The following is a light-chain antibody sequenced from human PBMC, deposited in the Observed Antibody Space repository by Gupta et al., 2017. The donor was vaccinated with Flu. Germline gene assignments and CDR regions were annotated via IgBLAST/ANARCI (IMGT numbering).Light chain of an antibody. CDR1: QDIGNR. CDR2: DAS. CDR3: QQYDSLPLT. J-gene: IGKJ4*01. Sequence: DIQLTQTPSSLSASVGDRVTITCQASQDIGNRVHWYQQKPGTAPNILIYDASNLEKGVPSRFSGGVSGTTFTFTITGLQPEDIATYYCQQYDSLPLTFGEGTRVEIK. V-gene: IGKV1-33*01.